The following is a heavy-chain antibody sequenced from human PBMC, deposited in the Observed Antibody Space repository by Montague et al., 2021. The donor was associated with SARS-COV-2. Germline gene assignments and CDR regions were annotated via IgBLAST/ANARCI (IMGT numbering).Heavy chain of an antibody. D-gene: IGHD3-9*01. CDR1: GFSLTTRTVG. V-gene: IGHV2-5*01. CDR3: AHLIRYYDIVAGVAVDS. Sequence: PALVKPTQTLTLTCTFSGFSLTTRTVGVGWIRQPPGKALEWLALIYSNDDKRYSPSLQNRLTITKDTSKNQVVLRMTNMDPVDTATYYCAHLIRYYDIVAGVAVDSWGQGILVTVSS. CDR2: IYSNDDK. J-gene: IGHJ4*02.